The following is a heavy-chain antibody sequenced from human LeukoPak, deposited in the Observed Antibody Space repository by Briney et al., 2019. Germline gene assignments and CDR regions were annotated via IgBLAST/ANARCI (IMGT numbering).Heavy chain of an antibody. D-gene: IGHD6-19*01. CDR3: ARDEWLVRGAFDI. V-gene: IGHV3-66*01. CDR2: IYSGGST. J-gene: IGHJ3*02. Sequence: GGSLRLSCAASGFTFSSYAMSWVRQAPGKGLEWVSVIYSGGSTYYADSVKGRFTISRDNAKNSLYLQVNSLRAEDTAVYYCARDEWLVRGAFDIWGQGTMVTVSS. CDR1: GFTFSSYA.